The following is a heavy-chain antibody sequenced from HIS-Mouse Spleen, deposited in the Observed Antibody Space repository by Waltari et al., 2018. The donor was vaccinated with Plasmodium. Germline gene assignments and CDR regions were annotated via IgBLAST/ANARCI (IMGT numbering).Heavy chain of an antibody. CDR2: INHSGST. CDR1: GGSFRGSY. Sequence: QVQLQQWGAGLLKPSETLSLTCAVYGGSFRGSYWSWIRQPPGKGLEWIGEINHSGSTNYNPSLKSRVTISVDTSKNQFSLKLSSVTAADTAVYYCARGQLGIDAFDIWGQGTMVTVSS. D-gene: IGHD7-27*01. J-gene: IGHJ3*02. V-gene: IGHV4-34*01. CDR3: ARGQLGIDAFDI.